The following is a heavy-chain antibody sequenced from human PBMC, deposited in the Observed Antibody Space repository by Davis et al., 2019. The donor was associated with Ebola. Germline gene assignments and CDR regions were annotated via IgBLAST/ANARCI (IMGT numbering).Heavy chain of an antibody. V-gene: IGHV3-30*03. Sequence: GESLKISCAASGFTFSSYGMHWVRQAPGKGLEWVAVISYDGSNKYYADSVKGRFTISRDNSKNTLYLQMNSLRAEDTAVYYCARDRDISNWSIPPHNWFDPWGQGTLVTVSS. CDR2: ISYDGSNK. J-gene: IGHJ5*02. CDR1: GFTFSSYG. CDR3: ARDRDISNWSIPPHNWFDP. D-gene: IGHD6-13*01.